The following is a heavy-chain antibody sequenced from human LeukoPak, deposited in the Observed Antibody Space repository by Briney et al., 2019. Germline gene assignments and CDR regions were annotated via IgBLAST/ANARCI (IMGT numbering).Heavy chain of an antibody. Sequence: GGSLRLSCAASGFTFGSYEMNWVRQAPGKGLEWVSYISSSGSTIYYADSVKGRFTISRDNAKNTLFLQMSSLRPEDTAVYYCARAGEDYYDFWSGYHPLNFWGQGTLVTVSS. CDR2: ISSSGSTI. CDR3: ARAGEDYYDFWSGYHPLNF. V-gene: IGHV3-48*03. D-gene: IGHD3-3*01. CDR1: GFTFGSYE. J-gene: IGHJ4*02.